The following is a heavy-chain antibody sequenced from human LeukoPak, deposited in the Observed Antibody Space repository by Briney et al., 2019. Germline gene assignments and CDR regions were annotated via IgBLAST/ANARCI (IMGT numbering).Heavy chain of an antibody. V-gene: IGHV3-30*18. CDR1: GFTFNSYG. D-gene: IGHD5-18*01. CDR3: AKGSEEAMASKYYYGMDV. CDR2: ISYDGSNK. J-gene: IGHJ6*02. Sequence: HPGGSLRLSCAASGFTFNSYGMHWVRQAPGKGLEWVAVISYDGSNKYYADSVKGRFTISRDNSKNTLYLQMNSLRAEDTAVYYCAKGSEEAMASKYYYGMDVWGQGTTVTVSS.